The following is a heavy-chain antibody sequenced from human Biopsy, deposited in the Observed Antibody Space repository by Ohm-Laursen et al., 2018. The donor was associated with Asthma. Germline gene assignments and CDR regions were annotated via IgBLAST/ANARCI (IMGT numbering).Heavy chain of an antibody. CDR3: ARAGESELVGGLDV. D-gene: IGHD2-21*01. J-gene: IGHJ6*02. Sequence: SLRLSCAASGFSFSSYGMHWVRQAPGKGLEWVAFIAWDGINSYYADSVKGRFTISRDNSRNTLYLQKNSLRADDTAVYYCARAGESELVGGLDVWGQGTTVIVS. V-gene: IGHV3-30*03. CDR1: GFSFSSYG. CDR2: IAWDGINS.